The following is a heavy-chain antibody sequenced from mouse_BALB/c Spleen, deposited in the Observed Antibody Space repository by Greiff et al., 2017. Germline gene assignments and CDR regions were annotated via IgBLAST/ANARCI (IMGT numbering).Heavy chain of an antibody. J-gene: IGHJ4*01. CDR1: GFSLTSYG. CDR2: IWSGGST. D-gene: IGHD3-2*02. CDR3: AKTAQATRVDDMDY. Sequence: VQLQQSGPGLVQPSQSLSITCTVSGFSLTSYGVHWVRQSPGKGLEWLGVIWSGGSTDYNAAFISRLSISKDNSKSQVFFKMNSLQANDTAIYYCAKTAQATRVDDMDYWGQGTSVTVSS. V-gene: IGHV2-2*02.